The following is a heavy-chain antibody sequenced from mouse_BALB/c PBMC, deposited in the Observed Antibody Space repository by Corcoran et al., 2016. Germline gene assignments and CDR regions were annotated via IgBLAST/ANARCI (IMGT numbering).Heavy chain of an antibody. D-gene: IGHD6-1*01. CDR3: AREPYAMDY. V-gene: IGHV9-3-1*01. CDR2: INTYTGEP. J-gene: IGHJ4*01. CDR1: GYTFTNYG. Sequence: QIQLVQSGTELKKPGETVKISCKASGYTFTNYGMNWVKQAPGKGLKWMGWINTYTGEPTYADDFKGRFAFSLETSASTAYLQINNLKNADTATYFCAREPYAMDYCGQGTSVTVSS.